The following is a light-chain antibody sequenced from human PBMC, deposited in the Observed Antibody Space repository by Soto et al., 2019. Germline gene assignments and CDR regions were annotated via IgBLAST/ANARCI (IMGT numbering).Light chain of an antibody. J-gene: IGKJ4*01. Sequence: DIHMTQSASTLSASVGDRVTITVRGSQSISSWLAWYQQKPGKAPKLLIYDASSLESGVPSRFSGSGSGTEFTLTISSLQPDDFATYYCQQYNSYSLLTFGGGTKVDI. CDR3: QQYNSYSLLT. V-gene: IGKV1-5*01. CDR1: QSISSW. CDR2: DAS.